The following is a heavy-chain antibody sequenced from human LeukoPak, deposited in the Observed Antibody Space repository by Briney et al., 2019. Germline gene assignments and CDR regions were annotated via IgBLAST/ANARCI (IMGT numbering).Heavy chain of an antibody. CDR1: GYTFTSYG. CDR2: INPNSGGT. J-gene: IGHJ4*02. V-gene: IGHV1-2*02. CDR3: ARFGGLDNYFDY. D-gene: IGHD2-15*01. Sequence: ASVKVSCKASGYTFTSYGISWVRQAPEQGLEWMGWINPNSGGTNYAQKFQGRVTMTRDTSISTAYMELSRLRSDDTAVYYCARFGGLDNYFDYWGQGTLVTVSS.